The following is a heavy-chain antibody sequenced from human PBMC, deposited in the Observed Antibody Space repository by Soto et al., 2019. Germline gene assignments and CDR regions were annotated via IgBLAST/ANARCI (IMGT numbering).Heavy chain of an antibody. Sequence: EVQLEDSGGGLVRPGASLRLSCAASGFTFNYYTMIWVRQAPGQGLEWVSSISSASDNIHYADSVKGRFIISRDNAKNSLFLQMNSLRDEDTAVYYCARHIPTVTTERIDFWGQGTLVIVSS. CDR1: GFTFNYYT. V-gene: IGHV3-21*01. CDR3: ARHIPTVTTERIDF. J-gene: IGHJ4*02. CDR2: ISSASDNI. D-gene: IGHD4-17*01.